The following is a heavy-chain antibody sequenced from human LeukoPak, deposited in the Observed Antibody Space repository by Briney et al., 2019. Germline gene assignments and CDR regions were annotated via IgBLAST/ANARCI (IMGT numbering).Heavy chain of an antibody. CDR1: GGSISSYY. D-gene: IGHD5-18*01. CDR2: IYTSGST. CDR3: ARLGYSSGYFDY. Sequence: PSETLSLTCTGSGGSISSYYWSWIRQPAGKGLEWIGRIYTSGSTNYKPSLKSRVTMSVDTSKNQFSLKLSSVTAAGTAVYYCARLGYSSGYFDYWGQGTLVTVSS. V-gene: IGHV4-4*07. J-gene: IGHJ4*02.